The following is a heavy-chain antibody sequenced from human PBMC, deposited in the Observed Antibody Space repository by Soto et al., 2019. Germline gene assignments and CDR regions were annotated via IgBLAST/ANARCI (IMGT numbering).Heavy chain of an antibody. CDR2: ITPSGGST. CDR3: AGVNVDTAMVAAFDI. D-gene: IGHD5-18*01. CDR1: GYTFTSYY. V-gene: IGHV1-46*01. J-gene: IGHJ3*02. Sequence: ASVKVSCKASGYTFTSYYMHWVLQAPGQGLEWMGIITPSGGSTSYAQKFQGRVTMTRDTSTSTVYMELSSLRSEDTAVYSCAGVNVDTAMVAAFDIWGQGTMVTVSS.